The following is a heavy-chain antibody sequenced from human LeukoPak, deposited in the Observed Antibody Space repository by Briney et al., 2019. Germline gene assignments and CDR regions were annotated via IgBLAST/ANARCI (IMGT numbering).Heavy chain of an antibody. CDR1: GGSISSYY. Sequence: SETLSLTCTVSGGSISSYYWSWIRQPAGKGLEWIGRISTSGSTNYNPSLKSRVTMSVDTSKNQFSLKLSSVTAADTAVYYCARVGDYLWGSYRDNWFDPWGQGTLVTVSS. J-gene: IGHJ5*02. D-gene: IGHD3-16*02. CDR3: ARVGDYLWGSYRDNWFDP. V-gene: IGHV4-4*07. CDR2: ISTSGST.